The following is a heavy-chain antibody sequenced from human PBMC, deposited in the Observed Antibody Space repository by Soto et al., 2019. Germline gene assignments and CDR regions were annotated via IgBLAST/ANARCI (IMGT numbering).Heavy chain of an antibody. J-gene: IGHJ6*03. CDR2: IKQDGSEK. V-gene: IGHV3-7*01. CDR3: ARVRRIQLWGKYYYYYYMDV. Sequence: EVQLVESGGGLVQPGGSLRLSCAASGFTFSSYWMSWVRQAPGKGLEWVSNIKQDGSEKYYVDSVKGRFTISRDNAKNSLYLQMNSLRDEETAVYYCARVRRIQLWGKYYYYYYMDVWGKGTTVTVSS. D-gene: IGHD5-18*01. CDR1: GFTFSSYW.